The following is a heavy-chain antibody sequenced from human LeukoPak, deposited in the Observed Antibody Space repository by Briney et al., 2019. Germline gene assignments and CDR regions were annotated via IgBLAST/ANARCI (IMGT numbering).Heavy chain of an antibody. Sequence: SSETLSLTCAVYGGSFSGYYWSWIRQPPGKGLEWIGEINHSGSTNYNPSLKSRVTISVDTSKNQSSLKLSSVTAADTAVYYCARGQLWGRLWFDPWGQGTLVTVSS. D-gene: IGHD3-16*01. J-gene: IGHJ5*02. CDR3: ARGQLWGRLWFDP. V-gene: IGHV4-34*01. CDR1: GGSFSGYY. CDR2: INHSGST.